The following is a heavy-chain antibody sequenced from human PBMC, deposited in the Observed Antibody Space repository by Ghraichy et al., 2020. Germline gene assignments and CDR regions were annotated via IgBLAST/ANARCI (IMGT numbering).Heavy chain of an antibody. J-gene: IGHJ4*02. CDR1: GFTFSSYA. D-gene: IGHD6-13*01. CDR2: ISDSGAST. V-gene: IGHV3-23*01. Sequence: GGSLRLSCAASGFTFSSYAMSWVRQAPGKGLEWVSAISDSGASTYYADSVKGRFSISRDNSKNTLYLQMNSLRAEDTAVYYCAKGLDSSCWLLYRVDSWGQGTLVTVAP. CDR3: AKGLDSSCWLLYRVDS.